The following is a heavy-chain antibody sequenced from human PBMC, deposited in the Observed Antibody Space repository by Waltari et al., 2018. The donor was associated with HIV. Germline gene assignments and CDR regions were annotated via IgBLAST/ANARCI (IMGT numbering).Heavy chain of an antibody. CDR2: ISYDGSKK. D-gene: IGHD3-22*01. J-gene: IGHJ4*02. V-gene: IGHV3-30*18. Sequence: QVRLVESGGGVVQPGRPLTVSCAASGFPFSSYALPWFRPAPGKGLEWVALISYDGSKKYFADSVKGRFTISRDNSKRTLFLQMNSLRTEDTAVYFCAKAKDTGGYYYYFDYWGQGVLVTVSS. CDR3: AKAKDTGGYYYYFDY. CDR1: GFPFSSYA.